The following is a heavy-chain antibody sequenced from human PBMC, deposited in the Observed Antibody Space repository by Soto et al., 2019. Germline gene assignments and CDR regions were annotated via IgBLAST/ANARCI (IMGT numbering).Heavy chain of an antibody. CDR2: INHSGST. J-gene: IGHJ4*02. V-gene: IGHV4-34*01. D-gene: IGHD3-16*02. CDR1: GGSFSGYY. Sequence: SETLSLTCSVYGGSFSGYYWSWIRQPPGKGLEWIGEINHSGSTNYDPSLKSRVTISVDTSKNQFSLKLSSVTAADTAVYYCARALTFGGVIVDLGYWGQGTLVTVSS. CDR3: ARALTFGGVIVDLGY.